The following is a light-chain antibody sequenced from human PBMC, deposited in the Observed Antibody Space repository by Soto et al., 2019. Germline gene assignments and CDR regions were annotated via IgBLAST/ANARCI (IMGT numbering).Light chain of an antibody. CDR1: QSVSSSY. CDR3: QQYGSSPRT. J-gene: IGKJ1*01. V-gene: IGKV3-20*01. Sequence: DIEMPQSPDSLAVSPAERSTLSXXANQSVSSSYLAWYQQKPGQAPXPLTYGASSRATGIPDRFSGSGSGTDFTLTISRLEPEDFAVYYCQQYGSSPRTFGQGTKVDI. CDR2: GAS.